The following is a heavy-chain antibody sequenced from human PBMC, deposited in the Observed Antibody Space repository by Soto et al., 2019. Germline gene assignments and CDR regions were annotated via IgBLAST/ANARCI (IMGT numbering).Heavy chain of an antibody. CDR2: IKQDGSEK. CDR1: GFTFSSYW. D-gene: IGHD2-21*01. Sequence: GSLRLSCAASGFTFSSYWMSWVRQAPGKGLEWVANIKQDGSEKYYVDSVKGRFTISRDNAKNSLYLQMNSLRAEDTAVYYCARGYCGGDCYSEYYYYMDVWGKGTTVTVSS. J-gene: IGHJ6*03. V-gene: IGHV3-7*01. CDR3: ARGYCGGDCYSEYYYYMDV.